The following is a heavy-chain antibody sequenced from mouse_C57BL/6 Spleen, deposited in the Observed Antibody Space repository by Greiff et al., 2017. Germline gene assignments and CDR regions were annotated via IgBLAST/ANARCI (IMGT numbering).Heavy chain of an antibody. V-gene: IGHV2-6-1*01. CDR2: IWSDGST. CDR1: GFSLTSYG. J-gene: IGHJ4*01. D-gene: IGHD2-13*01. CDR3: ARQGDASYYYAMDY. Sequence: VKLMESGPGLVAPSQSLSITCTVSGFSLTSYGVHWVRQPPGKGLEWLVVIWSDGSTTYNSALKSRLSISKDNSKSQVFLKMNSLQTDDTAMYYCARQGDASYYYAMDYWGQGTSVTVSS.